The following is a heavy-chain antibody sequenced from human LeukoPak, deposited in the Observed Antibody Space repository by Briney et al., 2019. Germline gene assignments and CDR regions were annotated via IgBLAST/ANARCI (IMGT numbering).Heavy chain of an antibody. J-gene: IGHJ5*02. Sequence: SETLSLTCAVYGGSFSGYYWSWIRQPPGKGLEWIGEINHSGSTNYNPSLKSRVTISVDTSKNQFSLKLSSVTAADTAVYYCARRRGMIQLWPYNWFDPWGQGTLVTVSS. V-gene: IGHV4-34*01. CDR1: GGSFSGYY. D-gene: IGHD5-18*01. CDR3: ARRRGMIQLWPYNWFDP. CDR2: INHSGST.